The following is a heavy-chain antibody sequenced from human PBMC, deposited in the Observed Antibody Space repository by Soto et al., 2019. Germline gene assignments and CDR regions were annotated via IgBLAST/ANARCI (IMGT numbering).Heavy chain of an antibody. CDR3: ATSNRRAPLDY. V-gene: IGHV3-30-3*01. D-gene: IGHD2-2*01. J-gene: IGHJ4*02. CDR1: GFTLSAYA. Sequence: QVQLVESGGGGVQPGRSLRLSCAASGFTLSAYAMNWVRQAPGKGLEWVSVISSDGSDKYYSDSVMGRFTISRDISTNMLYLQMSSLRPEYTAVYYFATSNRRAPLDYWGQGTLVTVSS. CDR2: ISSDGSDK.